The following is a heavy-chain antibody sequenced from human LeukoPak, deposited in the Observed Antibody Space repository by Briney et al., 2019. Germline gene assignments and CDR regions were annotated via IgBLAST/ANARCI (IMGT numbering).Heavy chain of an antibody. CDR3: ARDPTYYGSGSYSYYFDY. D-gene: IGHD3-10*01. Sequence: SVKVSCKASGGTFSSYAISWVRQAPGQGLEWMGRIIPILGIANYAQKFQGRVTITADKSTSTAYMELSSLRSEDTAVYYCARDPTYYGSGSYSYYFDYWGQGTLVTVSS. CDR1: GGTFSSYA. CDR2: IIPILGIA. V-gene: IGHV1-69*04. J-gene: IGHJ4*02.